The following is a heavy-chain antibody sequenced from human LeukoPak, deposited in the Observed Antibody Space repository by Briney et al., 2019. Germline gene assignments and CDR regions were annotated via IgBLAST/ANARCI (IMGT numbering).Heavy chain of an antibody. J-gene: IGHJ4*02. V-gene: IGHV1-2*02. CDR3: FSDDSSGNFDT. D-gene: IGHD3-22*01. Sequence: ASVKVSCKASGYSFTGYYIHWLRQAPGQGLEWMGWINPYSGDTNYARKFQGRVTMARDTSISTAYMELSGLTSDDTSVYYFFSDDSSGNFDTWGQGTPVTVSS. CDR1: GYSFTGYY. CDR2: INPYSGDT.